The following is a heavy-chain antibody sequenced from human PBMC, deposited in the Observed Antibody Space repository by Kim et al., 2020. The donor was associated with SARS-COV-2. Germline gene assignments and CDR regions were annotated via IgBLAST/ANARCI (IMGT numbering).Heavy chain of an antibody. CDR1: GFTFSSYG. V-gene: IGHV3-33*01. CDR2: IWYDGSNK. Sequence: GGSLRLSCAASGFTFSSYGMHWVRQAPGKGLEWVAVIWYDGSNKYYADSVKGRFTISRDNSKNTLYLQMNSLTAEDTAVYYCARALPTDGMDVWGQGTTVTVSS. CDR3: ARALPTDGMDV. J-gene: IGHJ6*02.